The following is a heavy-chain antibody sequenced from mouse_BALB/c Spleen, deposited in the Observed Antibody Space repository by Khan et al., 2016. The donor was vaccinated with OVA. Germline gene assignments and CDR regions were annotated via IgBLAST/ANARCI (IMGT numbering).Heavy chain of an antibody. J-gene: IGHJ4*01. CDR3: ARQPYYHYNVMDY. Sequence: QVQLKESGPGLVAPSQSLSITCTISGFSLANYGVHWVRQPPGKGLEWLVLMWGDGSTSYNSVLKSRLTVSTYNSRSQVFLKLNGLQTAYTAMYFCARQPYYHYNVMDYWGQGTSVTVSS. V-gene: IGHV2-6-1*01. D-gene: IGHD2-10*01. CDR2: MWGDGST. CDR1: GFSLANYG.